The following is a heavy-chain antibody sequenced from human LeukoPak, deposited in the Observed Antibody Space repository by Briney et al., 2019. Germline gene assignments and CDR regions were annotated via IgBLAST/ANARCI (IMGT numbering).Heavy chain of an antibody. D-gene: IGHD2-2*01. CDR3: ARGAPSYIVVVPAATNFDY. J-gene: IGHJ4*02. CDR2: INHSGST. CDR1: GGSFSGYY. Sequence: SETLSLPCAVYGGSFSGYYWSWIRQPPGKGLEWIGEINHSGSTNYNPSLKSRVTISVDTSKNQFSLKLSSVTAADTAVYYCARGAPSYIVVVPAATNFDYWGQGTLVTVSS. V-gene: IGHV4-34*01.